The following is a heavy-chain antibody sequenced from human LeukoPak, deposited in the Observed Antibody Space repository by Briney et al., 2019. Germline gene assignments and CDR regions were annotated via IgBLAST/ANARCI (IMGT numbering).Heavy chain of an antibody. CDR1: GGTFSSYA. Sequence: ASVKVSCKASGGTFSSYAISWVRQAPGQGLEWMGWISAYNGNTNYAQKLQGRVTMTTDTSTSTAYMELRSLRSDDTAVYYCARGKVVVPAYYMDVWGKGTTVTVSS. D-gene: IGHD2-2*01. CDR3: ARGKVVVPAYYMDV. V-gene: IGHV1-18*01. CDR2: ISAYNGNT. J-gene: IGHJ6*03.